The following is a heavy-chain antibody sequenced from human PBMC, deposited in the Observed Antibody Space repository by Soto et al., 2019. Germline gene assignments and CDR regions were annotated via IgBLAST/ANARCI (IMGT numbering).Heavy chain of an antibody. V-gene: IGHV4-39*01. Sequence: SETLSLTCIVSGESISSSSYYWGWIRQPPGKGLEWIGSIYYSGRTYYNPSFKSRVTISIDTSKNQFSLKLSSVTATDTAVYYCARQRTTVVTRAYFDHWGQGALVTVSS. CDR2: IYYSGRT. CDR1: GESISSSSYY. J-gene: IGHJ4*02. D-gene: IGHD2-21*02. CDR3: ARQRTTVVTRAYFDH.